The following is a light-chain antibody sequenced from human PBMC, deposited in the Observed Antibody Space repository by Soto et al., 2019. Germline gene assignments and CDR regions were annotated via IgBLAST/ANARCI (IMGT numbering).Light chain of an antibody. CDR2: DAS. V-gene: IGKV3D-11*02. Sequence: EIVITRSLDTLSVSPGERATLSCRDSQSVSSNLAWYQQKPGQAPRLLIYDASNRDSGIPARFSGSGSGTDFTLTISSLEPEDFAVYYCQQRSNWQIAFGQGTRLEIK. J-gene: IGKJ5*01. CDR1: QSVSSN. CDR3: QQRSNWQIA.